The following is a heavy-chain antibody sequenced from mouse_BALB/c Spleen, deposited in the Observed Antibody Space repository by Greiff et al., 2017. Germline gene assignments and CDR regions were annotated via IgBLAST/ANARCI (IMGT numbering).Heavy chain of an antibody. CDR1: GYTFSSYW. CDR3: ARRGLGDY. CDR2: ILPGSGST. D-gene: IGHD2-4*01. Sequence: VQLQQSGAELMKPGASVKISCKATGYTFSSYWIEWVKQRPGHGLEWIGEILPGSGSTIYNEKFKGKATFTADTSSNTAYMQLSSLTSEDSAVYYCARRGLGDYWGQGTTLTVSS. V-gene: IGHV1-9*01. J-gene: IGHJ2*01.